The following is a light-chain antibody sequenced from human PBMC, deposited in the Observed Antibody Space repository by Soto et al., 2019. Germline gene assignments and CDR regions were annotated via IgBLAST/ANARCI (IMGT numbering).Light chain of an antibody. Sequence: QAVVTQPPSASGTPGQRVTISCSGSSSNIGSNYVYWYQQLPGTAPKLLIYRNNQRPSGVPDRFSGSKSGTSASLVISGLRSEDEADYYCAAWDDSLSVLFGGGTQLTVL. CDR2: RNN. CDR1: SSNIGSNY. CDR3: AAWDDSLSVL. J-gene: IGLJ2*01. V-gene: IGLV1-47*01.